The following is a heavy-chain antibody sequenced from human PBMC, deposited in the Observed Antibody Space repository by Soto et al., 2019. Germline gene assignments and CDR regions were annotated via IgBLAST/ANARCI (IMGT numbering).Heavy chain of an antibody. CDR1: GYTFTSYD. D-gene: IGHD3-16*02. Sequence: GASVKVSCKASGYTFTSYDINWVRQATGQGLEWMGWMNPNSGNTGYAQKFQGRVTMTRNTSISTAYMELSSLRSEDTAVYYCASIYDYIWGSYRSRLSDAFDIWGQGTMVTVSS. J-gene: IGHJ3*02. V-gene: IGHV1-8*01. CDR2: MNPNSGNT. CDR3: ASIYDYIWGSYRSRLSDAFDI.